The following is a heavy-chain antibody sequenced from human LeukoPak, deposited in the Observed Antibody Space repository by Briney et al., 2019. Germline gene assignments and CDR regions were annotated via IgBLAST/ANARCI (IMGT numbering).Heavy chain of an antibody. CDR1: GYTFTGYY. V-gene: IGHV1-2*02. J-gene: IGHJ4*02. Sequence: ASVKVSFKASGYTFTGYYMHWVRQAPGQGLEWMGWINPNSGGTNYAQKFQGRVTMTRDTSISTAYMELSRLRSDDTAVYYCARGPSYSSTLDYWGQGTLVTVSS. CDR3: ARGPSYSSTLDY. CDR2: INPNSGGT. D-gene: IGHD6-13*01.